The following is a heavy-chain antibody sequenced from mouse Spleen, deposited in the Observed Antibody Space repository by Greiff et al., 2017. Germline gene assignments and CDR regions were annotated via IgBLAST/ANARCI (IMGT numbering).Heavy chain of an antibody. CDR1: GFSLTSYA. CDR3: AREALYSNWAMDY. V-gene: IGHV2-9-1*01. CDR2: IWTGGGT. D-gene: IGHD2-5*01. Sequence: QVQLQQSGPGLVAPSQSLSITCTVSGFSLTSYAISWVRQPPGKGLEWLGVIWTGGGTNYNSALKSRLSISKDNSKSQVFLKMNSLQTDDTARYYCAREALYSNWAMDYWGQGTSVTVSS. J-gene: IGHJ4*01.